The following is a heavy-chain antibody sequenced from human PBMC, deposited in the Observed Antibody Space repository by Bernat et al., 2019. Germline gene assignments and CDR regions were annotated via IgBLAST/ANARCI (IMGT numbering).Heavy chain of an antibody. CDR2: ISHDGST. CDR1: GFIFSSNA. J-gene: IGHJ4*02. V-gene: IGHV3-23*01. CDR3: TKDGAARPLPRFDY. D-gene: IGHD6-6*01. Sequence: EVQLLESGGGLVQPGGSLRLSCAASGFIFSSNAMSWVRQAPEKGLEWVSTISHDGSTYYAESVKGRFTISKDNSKNTLYLQMDSLRAEDTAVYYCTKDGAARPLPRFDYWGEGTLITVSS.